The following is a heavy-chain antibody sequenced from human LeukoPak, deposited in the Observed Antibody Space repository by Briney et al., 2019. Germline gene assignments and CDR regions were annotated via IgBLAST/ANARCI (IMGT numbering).Heavy chain of an antibody. D-gene: IGHD3-9*01. V-gene: IGHV3-11*06. CDR1: GFTFSDYY. Sequence: PGGSLRLSCAASGFTFSDYYMSWIRQAPGKGLEWVSYISSSSSYTNYADSVKGRFTISRENAKNSLYLQMNSLRAGDTAVYYCARGEGVDILTGYLSPSPLDYWGQGTLVTVSS. CDR3: ARGEGVDILTGYLSPSPLDY. CDR2: ISSSSSYT. J-gene: IGHJ4*02.